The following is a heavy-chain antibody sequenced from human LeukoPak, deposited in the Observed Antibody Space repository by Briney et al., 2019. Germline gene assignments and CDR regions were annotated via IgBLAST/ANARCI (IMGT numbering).Heavy chain of an antibody. V-gene: IGHV4-39*01. CDR3: ARSDCSSTSCYAFDI. D-gene: IGHD2-2*01. CDR2: IYYRGST. J-gene: IGHJ3*02. Sequence: PSETLSLTCTVSGGSFSSSSYSWGWIRQPPGKGLEWIGSIYYRGSTYYDPSLKSRVTISVDTSKNQFSLKLSSVTAADTAVYYCARSDCSSTSCYAFDIWGQGTMVTVSS. CDR1: GGSFSSSSYS.